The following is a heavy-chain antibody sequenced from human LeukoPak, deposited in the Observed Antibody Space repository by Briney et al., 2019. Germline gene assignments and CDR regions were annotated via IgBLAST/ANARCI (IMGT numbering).Heavy chain of an antibody. D-gene: IGHD1-26*01. CDR2: ISAYNGNT. J-gene: IGHJ3*02. CDR3: ASFIVGGHDAFDI. CDR1: GYTFTSYG. V-gene: IGHV1-18*01. Sequence: ASVKVSCKASGYTFTSYGISWVRQAPGQGLEWMGWISAYNGNTNYAQKLQGRVTVTTDTSTSTAYMELRSLRSDDTAVYYCASFIVGGHDAFDIWGQGTMVTVSS.